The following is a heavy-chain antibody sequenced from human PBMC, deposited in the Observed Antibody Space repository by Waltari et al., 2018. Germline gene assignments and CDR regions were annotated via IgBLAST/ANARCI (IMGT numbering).Heavy chain of an antibody. D-gene: IGHD3-22*01. J-gene: IGHJ3*02. Sequence: QVQLVQSGAEVKKPGSSVKVSCKASGGTFSRYTTSWVRQAPGQGLEWMGRIIPILGIANYAQKFQGRVTITADKSTSTAYMELSSLRSEDTAVYYCASSYYDSSGPTAFDIWGQGTMVTVSS. CDR2: IIPILGIA. CDR1: GGTFSRYT. V-gene: IGHV1-69*02. CDR3: ASSYYDSSGPTAFDI.